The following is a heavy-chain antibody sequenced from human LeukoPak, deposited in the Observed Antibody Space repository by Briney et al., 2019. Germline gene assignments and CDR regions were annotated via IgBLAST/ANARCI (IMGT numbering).Heavy chain of an antibody. V-gene: IGHV1-18*04. D-gene: IGHD4-17*01. CDR2: ISAYNGNT. Sequence: GASVKVSCKASGYTFTSYGISWVRQAPGQGLEWMGWISAYNGNTNYAQKLQGRVTMTTDTSTSTAYMELSSLRYDDTAVYYCARVSPPPTTVTKDPWGQGTLVTVSS. J-gene: IGHJ5*02. CDR3: ARVSPPPTTVTKDP. CDR1: GYTFTSYG.